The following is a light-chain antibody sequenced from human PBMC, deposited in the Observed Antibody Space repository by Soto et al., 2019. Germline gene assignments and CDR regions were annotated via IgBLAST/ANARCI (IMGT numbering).Light chain of an antibody. CDR3: QQRSSLLLT. CDR1: QSVRSS. Sequence: EFVLTQSPATLSLSPGERATLSCRASQSVRSSLAWYQQKPGQAPRLLIYDASNRATGIPARFSGSGSGTDFTLTISSLEPEDFAFYYCQQRSSLLLTFGGGTKVEIK. CDR2: DAS. V-gene: IGKV3-11*01. J-gene: IGKJ4*01.